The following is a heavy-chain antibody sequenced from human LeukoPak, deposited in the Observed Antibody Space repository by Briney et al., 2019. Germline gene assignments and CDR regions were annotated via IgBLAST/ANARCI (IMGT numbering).Heavy chain of an antibody. Sequence: GGSLRLSCAASGFTFSSYAMSWVRQAPGKGLEWVSLISGGGSGTYYADSMKGRFTISRDTSKNTLYLQMNSLRAEDTAVYYCATHTGTIIRPFHYWGQGTLVSVSS. V-gene: IGHV3-23*01. J-gene: IGHJ4*02. CDR1: GFTFSSYA. CDR2: ISGGGSGT. CDR3: ATHTGTIIRPFHY. D-gene: IGHD1/OR15-1a*01.